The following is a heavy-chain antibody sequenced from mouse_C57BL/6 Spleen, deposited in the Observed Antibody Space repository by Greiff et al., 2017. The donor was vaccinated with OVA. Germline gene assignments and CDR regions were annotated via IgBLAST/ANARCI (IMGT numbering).Heavy chain of an antibody. J-gene: IGHJ1*03. CDR1: GYAFSSYW. CDR3: ARGGNYDYDWYFDV. Sequence: QVQLKESGAELVKPGASVKISCKASGYAFSSYWMNWVKQRPGTGLEWIGQIYPGDGDTNYNGKFKGKATLTADKSSSTAYMQLSSLTSEDSAVYFCARGGNYDYDWYFDVWGTGTTVTVSS. D-gene: IGHD2-4*01. V-gene: IGHV1-80*01. CDR2: IYPGDGDT.